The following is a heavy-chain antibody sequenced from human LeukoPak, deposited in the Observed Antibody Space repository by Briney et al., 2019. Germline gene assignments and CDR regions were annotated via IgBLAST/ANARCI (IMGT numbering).Heavy chain of an antibody. CDR3: ARDDSSSWLPWDY. D-gene: IGHD6-13*01. CDR1: GFTFSSYG. Sequence: PGRSLRLSCAASGFTFSSYGMHWVRQAPGKGLEWVAVIWYDGSNKYYADSVEGRFTISRDNSKNTLYLQMNSLRAEDTAVYYCARDDSSSWLPWDYWGQGTLVTVSS. J-gene: IGHJ4*02. CDR2: IWYDGSNK. V-gene: IGHV3-33*01.